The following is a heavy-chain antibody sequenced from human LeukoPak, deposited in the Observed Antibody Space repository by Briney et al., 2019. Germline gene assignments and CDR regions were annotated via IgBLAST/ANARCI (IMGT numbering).Heavy chain of an antibody. D-gene: IGHD3-10*01. J-gene: IGHJ4*02. CDR3: ARGFRGPDY. V-gene: IGHV3-74*03. CDR1: GFTFNNFW. Sequence: GGSLRLSCAASGFTFNNFWMHWVRQAPGKGLVWVSRINNDGSNEMYADSVKGRFTISRDNAKNTPYLQMNSLRDDDTAVYYCARGFRGPDYWCQGTLVTVSS. CDR2: INNDGSNE.